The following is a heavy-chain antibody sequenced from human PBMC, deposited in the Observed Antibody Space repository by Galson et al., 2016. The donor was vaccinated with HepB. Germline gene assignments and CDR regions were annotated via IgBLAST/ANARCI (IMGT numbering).Heavy chain of an antibody. D-gene: IGHD5-24*01. CDR3: VSGSGWLHVY. CDR1: GFTLSDYW. J-gene: IGHJ4*02. Sequence: SLRLSCAASGFTLSDYWMHWVRQAPGEGLVWVSLINNDGSDTKYADSVKGRFTISRDNAKNTLYLQMNSLRADDTAVYYCVSGSGWLHVYWGRGTLVTVSS. V-gene: IGHV3-74*03. CDR2: INNDGSDT.